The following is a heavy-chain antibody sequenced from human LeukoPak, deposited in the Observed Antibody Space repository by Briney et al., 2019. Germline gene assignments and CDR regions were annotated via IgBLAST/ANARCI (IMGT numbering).Heavy chain of an antibody. J-gene: IGHJ4*02. Sequence: GGSLSLSCAASGFTVSSTYMSWVRQAPGKGLEWVSLIYSGGTTYYADSVKGRFTISRDNSKNTLYLQMNSLRAEDTAVYYCASRTESGYTYGYLDFWGQGTLVTVSS. CDR3: ASRTESGYTYGYLDF. D-gene: IGHD5-18*01. V-gene: IGHV3-53*01. CDR2: IYSGGTT. CDR1: GFTVSSTY.